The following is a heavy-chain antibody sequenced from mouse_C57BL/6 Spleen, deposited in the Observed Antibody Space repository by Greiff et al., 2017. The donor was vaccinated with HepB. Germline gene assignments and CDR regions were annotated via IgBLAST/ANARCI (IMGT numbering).Heavy chain of an antibody. D-gene: IGHD1-1*01. V-gene: IGHV1-52*01. Sequence: QVQLQQPGAELVRPGSSVKLSCKASGYTFTSYWMHWVKQRPIQGLEWIGNIDPSDSETHYNQKFKDKATLTVDKSSSTAYMQLSSLTSEDSAVYYGARSDGSSYFDYWGQGTTLTVSS. J-gene: IGHJ2*01. CDR1: GYTFTSYW. CDR3: ARSDGSSYFDY. CDR2: IDPSDSET.